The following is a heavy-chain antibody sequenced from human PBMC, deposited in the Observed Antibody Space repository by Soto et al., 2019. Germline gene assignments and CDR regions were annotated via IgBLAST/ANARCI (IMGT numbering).Heavy chain of an antibody. J-gene: IGHJ6*02. Sequence: EVQLVESGGGLVQPGGSLRLSCAASGFTFSSYWMSWVRQAPGKGLEWVANIKQDGSEKYYVDSVKGRFTISRDNAKNSMYLQMNSLRAEDTAVYYCASRYITMVRGVYYYYDLDVWGQGTTVSVSS. V-gene: IGHV3-7*05. D-gene: IGHD3-10*01. CDR2: IKQDGSEK. CDR1: GFTFSSYW. CDR3: ASRYITMVRGVYYYYDLDV.